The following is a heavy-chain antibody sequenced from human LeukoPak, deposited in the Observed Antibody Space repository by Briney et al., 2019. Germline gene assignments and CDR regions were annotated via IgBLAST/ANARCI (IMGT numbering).Heavy chain of an antibody. CDR1: GFTFSSYA. D-gene: IGHD3-16*01. Sequence: GGSLRLSCAASGFTFSSYAMSWVRQAPGKGLEWVSGISSSSTYIYYADSVKGRFSISRDNAKNSLYLQMNSLRAGDTAVYYCARGGLPYQYVWGSPSGDYWGQGTLVTVSS. V-gene: IGHV3-21*01. CDR3: ARGGLPYQYVWGSPSGDY. J-gene: IGHJ4*02. CDR2: ISSSSTYI.